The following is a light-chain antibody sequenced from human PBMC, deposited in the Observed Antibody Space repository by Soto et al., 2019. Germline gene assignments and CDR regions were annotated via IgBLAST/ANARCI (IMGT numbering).Light chain of an antibody. CDR3: ASWDDSMHGVT. CDR2: TNN. Sequence: QSVLTQPPSASGTPGQGVTISCSGGSSNIGVNTVNWYQQLPGMAPKLLIHTNNQRPSGVPDRFSGSKSGTSASLAISRLQSEDEADYYGASWDDSMHGVTFGGGTKLTVL. V-gene: IGLV1-44*01. CDR1: SSNIGVNT. J-gene: IGLJ2*01.